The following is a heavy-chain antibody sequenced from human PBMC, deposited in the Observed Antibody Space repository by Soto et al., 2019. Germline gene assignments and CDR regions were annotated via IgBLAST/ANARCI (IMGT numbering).Heavy chain of an antibody. CDR2: ISSSSSTI. V-gene: IGHV3-48*02. Sequence: HPGGSLRLSCAASGFTFSSYSMNWVRQAPGKGLEWVSYISSSSSTIYYADSVKGRFTISRDNAKNSLYLQMNSLRDEDTAVYYCARDPAPRYYYDSSGPGAFDIWGHGTMVTVSS. D-gene: IGHD3-22*01. CDR3: ARDPAPRYYYDSSGPGAFDI. J-gene: IGHJ3*02. CDR1: GFTFSSYS.